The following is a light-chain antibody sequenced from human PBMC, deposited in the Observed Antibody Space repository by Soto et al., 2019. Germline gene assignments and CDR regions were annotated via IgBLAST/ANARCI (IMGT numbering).Light chain of an antibody. J-gene: IGLJ2*01. Sequence: QSALTQPPSASGSPGQSVTISCTGTSSDVGGYNYVSWYQQHPGKAPKLMISEVSKRPSGVPDRFSGSKSGNTASLTVSGLQAEDEADYSCSSFARNNNLVFGGGTKLTVL. V-gene: IGLV2-8*01. CDR1: SSDVGGYNY. CDR2: EVS. CDR3: SSFARNNNLV.